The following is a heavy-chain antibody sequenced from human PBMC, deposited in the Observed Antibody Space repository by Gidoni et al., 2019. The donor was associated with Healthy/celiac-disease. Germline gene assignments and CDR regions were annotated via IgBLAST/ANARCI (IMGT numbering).Heavy chain of an antibody. CDR2: ISGSGGST. CDR1: GFTVSSYA. Sequence: EVQLLESGGGLAQPGGSLRLSCAASGFTVSSYAMSWVRQAPGKGLEWVSAISGSGGSTYYADSVKGRFTISRDNSKNTLYLQMNSLRAEDTAVYYCAKDYNWNDGAFDIWGQGTMVTVSS. V-gene: IGHV3-23*01. CDR3: AKDYNWNDGAFDI. D-gene: IGHD1-1*01. J-gene: IGHJ3*02.